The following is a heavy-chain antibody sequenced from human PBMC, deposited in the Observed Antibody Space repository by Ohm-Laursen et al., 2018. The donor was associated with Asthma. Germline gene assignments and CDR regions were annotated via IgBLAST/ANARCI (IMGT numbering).Heavy chain of an antibody. Sequence: TLSLTWAVSGGSISSGGYSWSWIRQPPGKGLEWIGSIYYSGSTYYNPSLKSRVTISVDTSKNQFSLKLSSVTAADTAVYYCARTHTGSGYYYYGMDVWGQGTTVTVSS. D-gene: IGHD4-17*01. J-gene: IGHJ6*02. V-gene: IGHV4-30-2*03. CDR2: IYYSGST. CDR1: GGSISSGGYS. CDR3: ARTHTGSGYYYYGMDV.